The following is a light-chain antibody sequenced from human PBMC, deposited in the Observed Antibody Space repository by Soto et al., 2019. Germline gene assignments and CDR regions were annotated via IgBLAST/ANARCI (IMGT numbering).Light chain of an antibody. Sequence: QSALTQPRSVSGSPGQSVTISCTGTSSDIGSYNYVSWYQQHPGKAPKLMIYDVSKRPSGVPDRFSGSKSGNTASLTISGLQAEDEADYHCCTYAGSYLWVFGGGTKVTVL. V-gene: IGLV2-11*01. J-gene: IGLJ3*02. CDR2: DVS. CDR1: SSDIGSYNY. CDR3: CTYAGSYLWV.